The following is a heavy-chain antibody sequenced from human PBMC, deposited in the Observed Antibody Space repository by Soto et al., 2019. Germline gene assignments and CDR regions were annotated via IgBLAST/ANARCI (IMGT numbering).Heavy chain of an antibody. Sequence: PSETLSLTCTVSGGSISSYYWSWIRQPPGKGLEWIGYIYYSGSTNYNPPLKSRVTISVDTSKNQFPLKLSSVTAADTAVYYCARDLGAYCTNGVCYNWFDPWGQGTLVTVSS. D-gene: IGHD2-8*01. CDR2: IYYSGST. V-gene: IGHV4-59*01. CDR3: ARDLGAYCTNGVCYNWFDP. J-gene: IGHJ5*02. CDR1: GGSISSYY.